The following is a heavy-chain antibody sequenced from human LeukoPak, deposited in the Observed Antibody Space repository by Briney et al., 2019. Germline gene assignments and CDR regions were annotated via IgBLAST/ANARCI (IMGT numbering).Heavy chain of an antibody. Sequence: SETLSLTCAVSGYSISSGYYWGWIRQPPGKGLEWIGSIYHSGSTYYNPSLKSRVTISVDTSKNQFSLKLSSVTAADTAVYYCARVRKYCGSGSYTPPYNWFDPWGQGTLVTVSS. CDR3: ARVRKYCGSGSYTPPYNWFDP. CDR2: IYHSGST. V-gene: IGHV4-38-2*01. J-gene: IGHJ5*02. CDR1: GYSISSGYY. D-gene: IGHD3-10*01.